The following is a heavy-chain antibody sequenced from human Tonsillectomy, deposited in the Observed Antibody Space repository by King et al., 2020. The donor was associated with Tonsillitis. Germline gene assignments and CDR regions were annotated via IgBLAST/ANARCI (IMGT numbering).Heavy chain of an antibody. CDR2: ISSGSDDI. CDR1: GFSFSSFD. CDR3: AKDKGAGYYDSSRCVFHI. V-gene: IGHV3-21*01. J-gene: IGHJ3*02. Sequence: VQLVESGGGLVKPGGSLRLSCATSGFSFSSFDMNWVRQAPVKGLEWVSSISSGSDDIYYADSVKGRFTISRDNVKNSLYLEMNSLRAEDTAVYYCAKDKGAGYYDSSRCVFHIWGQGTMVTVSS. D-gene: IGHD3-22*01.